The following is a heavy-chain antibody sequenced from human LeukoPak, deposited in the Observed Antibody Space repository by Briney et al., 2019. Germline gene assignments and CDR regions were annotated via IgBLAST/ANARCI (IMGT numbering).Heavy chain of an antibody. CDR2: INPNSGGT. D-gene: IGHD6-13*01. CDR3: AREEVIAAAGPTLDY. V-gene: IGHV1-2*02. CDR1: GYTFTGYY. Sequence: ASVKVSCKASGYTFTGYYMHWVRQAPGQGLEWMGWINPNSGGTNYAQKFQGRVTMTRDTSISTAYMGLSRLRSDDTAVFYCAREEVIAAAGPTLDYWGQGTLVIVSS. J-gene: IGHJ4*02.